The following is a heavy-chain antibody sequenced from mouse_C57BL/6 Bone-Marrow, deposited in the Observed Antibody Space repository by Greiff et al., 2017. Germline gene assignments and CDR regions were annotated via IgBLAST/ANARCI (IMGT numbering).Heavy chain of an antibody. CDR3: TSWAGYCPFAY. CDR1: GYTFTSYG. J-gene: IGHJ3*01. V-gene: IGHV1-81*01. Sequence: QVQLQQSGAELARPGASVKLSCKASGYTFTSYGISWVKQRPGQGLEWIGEIYPRSGNTYYNEKFKGKATLTAEKSSSTAYMELRSLTSEDSAVYFGTSWAGYCPFAYGGQGTLIIVSA. CDR2: IYPRSGNT. D-gene: IGHD2-3*01.